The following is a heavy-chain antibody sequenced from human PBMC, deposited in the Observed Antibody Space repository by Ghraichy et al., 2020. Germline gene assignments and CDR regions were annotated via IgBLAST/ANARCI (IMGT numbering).Heavy chain of an antibody. CDR3: ARERLYFYDGSSHYYFDC. D-gene: IGHD3-22*01. CDR1: GFTFSSYS. J-gene: IGHJ4*02. CDR2: LSSKGHFL. Sequence: GGSLRLSCAASGFTFSSYSMHWVRQAPGKGLEWVSSLSSKGHFLYYADSVNGRFTISRDNAKNSLYLQLNSLTAEDSAVYYCARERLYFYDGSSHYYFDCWGQGTLVTVSS. V-gene: IGHV3-21*01.